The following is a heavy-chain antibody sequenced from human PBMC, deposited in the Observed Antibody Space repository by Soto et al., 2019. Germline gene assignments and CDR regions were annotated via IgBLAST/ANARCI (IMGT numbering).Heavy chain of an antibody. J-gene: IGHJ4*02. Sequence: ASVKVSCKASGYTFTSYGISWVRQAPGQWLEWMGWISAYNGNTNYAQKLQGRVTMTTDTSTSTAYMELRSLRSDDTAVYYCATGGTYCGGDCYAYWGQGTLVTVSS. V-gene: IGHV1-18*04. CDR1: GYTFTSYG. D-gene: IGHD2-21*01. CDR3: ATGGTYCGGDCYAY. CDR2: ISAYNGNT.